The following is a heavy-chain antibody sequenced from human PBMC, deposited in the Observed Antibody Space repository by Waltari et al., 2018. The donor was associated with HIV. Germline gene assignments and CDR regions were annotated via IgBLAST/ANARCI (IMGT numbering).Heavy chain of an antibody. Sequence: EVQLVQSGAEMKKPGDSLKISCKASGYSFTSYWIGWVRQMPGRGLEWMGVVYPADSDITYSPSFRGQVTISVDTSISVAYLQWRSLKASDTAIYFCARRLVGADGFEVWGQGT. CDR2: VYPADSDI. J-gene: IGHJ3*01. V-gene: IGHV5-51*03. D-gene: IGHD1-26*01. CDR1: GYSFTSYW. CDR3: ARRLVGADGFEV.